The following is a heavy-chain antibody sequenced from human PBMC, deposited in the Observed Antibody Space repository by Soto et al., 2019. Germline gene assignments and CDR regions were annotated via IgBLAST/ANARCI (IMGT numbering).Heavy chain of an antibody. CDR2: IYYSGST. D-gene: IGHD4-4*01. J-gene: IGHJ4*02. V-gene: IGHV4-59*01. Sequence: SETLSLTCTVSGGSISSYYWSWIRQPPGKGLEWIGYIYYSGSTNYNPSLKSRVTISVDTSKNQFSLKLSSVTAADTGVYYCARATDYSNYVFDYWGQGTLVTVSS. CDR1: GGSISSYY. CDR3: ARATDYSNYVFDY.